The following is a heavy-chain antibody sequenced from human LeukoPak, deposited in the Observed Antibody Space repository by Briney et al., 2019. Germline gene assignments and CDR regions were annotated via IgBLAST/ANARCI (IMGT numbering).Heavy chain of an antibody. CDR1: GYTFTGHF. J-gene: IGHJ4*02. CDR2: INPDTGVT. CDR3: SREASCDSTSCPQDY. Sequence: ASVTVSCPASGYTFTGHFIFWVRQSPGQRLELMAWINPDTGVTNYAQKFQGRVTVASGTSIGTAYLDISRLTSDDTALYYCSREASCDSTSCPQDYWGQGTLVTVSS. V-gene: IGHV1-2*02. D-gene: IGHD2-2*01.